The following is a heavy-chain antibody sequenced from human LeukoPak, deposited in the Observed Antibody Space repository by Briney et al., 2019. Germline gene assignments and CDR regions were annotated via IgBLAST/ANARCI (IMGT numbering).Heavy chain of an antibody. CDR1: GYTFTSYG. J-gene: IGHJ4*02. V-gene: IGHV7-4-1*02. CDR2: INTNTGNP. D-gene: IGHD3-22*01. Sequence: ASVKVSCKASGYTFTSYGISWVRQAPGQGLEWMGWINTNTGNPTYAQGFTGRFVFSLDTSVSTAYLQISSLKAEDTAVYYCAEWNYYDSSGYYRLRDYWGQGTLVTVSS. CDR3: AEWNYYDSSGYYRLRDY.